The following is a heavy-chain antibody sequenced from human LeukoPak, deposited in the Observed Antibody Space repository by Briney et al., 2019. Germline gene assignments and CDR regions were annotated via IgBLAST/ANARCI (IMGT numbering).Heavy chain of an antibody. CDR2: IYYSGST. Sequence: SQTLSLTGTVSGGSISGGGYSWSWIRQHPGKVLEWIGYIYYSGSTYYNPSLKSRVTISVDTSKNQFSLKLSSVTAADTAVYYCARERGDHYFDYWGQGTLVTVSS. D-gene: IGHD3-16*01. V-gene: IGHV4-31*03. J-gene: IGHJ4*02. CDR3: ARERGDHYFDY. CDR1: GGSISGGGYS.